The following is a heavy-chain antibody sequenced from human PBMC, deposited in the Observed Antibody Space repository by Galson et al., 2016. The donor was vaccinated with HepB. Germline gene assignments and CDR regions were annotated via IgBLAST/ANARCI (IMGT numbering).Heavy chain of an antibody. D-gene: IGHD3-16*01. CDR2: ITSSSDTM. Sequence: SLRLSCAASGFAFRTYSMNWVRQTPGKGLEWIAWITSSSDTMYCADSVKGRFTISRDNAKNSLYLEMNSLRDEDTAVYYCARDDYFRLGYWGQGTLVTVSS. CDR1: GFAFRTYS. CDR3: ARDDYFRLGY. J-gene: IGHJ4*02. V-gene: IGHV3-48*02.